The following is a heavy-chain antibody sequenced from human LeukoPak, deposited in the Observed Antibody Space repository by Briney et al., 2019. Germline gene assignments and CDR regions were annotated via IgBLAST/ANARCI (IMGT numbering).Heavy chain of an antibody. Sequence: SETLSLTCTVAGGSISSGGYYWSWIRQHPGKGLEWIGYIYYSGSTYYNPSLKSRVTISVDTSKNQFSLKLSSVTAADTAVYYCARDRGDGYQGFDYWGQGTLVTVSS. CDR1: GGSISSGGYY. J-gene: IGHJ4*02. CDR3: ARDRGDGYQGFDY. CDR2: IYYSGST. D-gene: IGHD5-24*01. V-gene: IGHV4-31*03.